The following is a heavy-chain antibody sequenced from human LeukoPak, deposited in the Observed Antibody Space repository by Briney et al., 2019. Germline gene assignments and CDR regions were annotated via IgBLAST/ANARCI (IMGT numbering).Heavy chain of an antibody. V-gene: IGHV4-34*01. CDR1: GRSFSGYY. Sequence: SETLSLTCAVYGRSFSGYYWTWIRQTPGKGLEWIGEINHSGITDYNPSLRSRVTISVDTSKNQFSLKLSSVTAADTAIYYCARAVIVVAAATQRNWFDPWGQGTLVAVSS. D-gene: IGHD2-15*01. CDR2: INHSGIT. J-gene: IGHJ5*02. CDR3: ARAVIVVAAATQRNWFDP.